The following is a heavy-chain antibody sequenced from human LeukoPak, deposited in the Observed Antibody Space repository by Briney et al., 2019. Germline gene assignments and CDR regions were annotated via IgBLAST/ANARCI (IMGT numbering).Heavy chain of an antibody. CDR2: ISSDGSST. Sequence: GGSLRLSCAASGFTFSSYWMHWVRQAPGKGLVWVSRISSDGSSTTYADSVKGRFTISRDNAKNTLYLQMNSLRAEDTALYYCARDGGYYYGSGSYYTIDAFDIWGQGTMVTVSS. V-gene: IGHV3-74*01. CDR3: ARDGGYYYGSGSYYTIDAFDI. CDR1: GFTFSSYW. J-gene: IGHJ3*02. D-gene: IGHD3-10*01.